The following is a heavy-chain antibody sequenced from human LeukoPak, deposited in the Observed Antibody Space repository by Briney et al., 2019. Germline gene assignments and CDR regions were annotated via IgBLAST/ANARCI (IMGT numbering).Heavy chain of an antibody. D-gene: IGHD2-2*01. J-gene: IGHJ6*03. CDR2: IGTAGDT. CDR1: GFTFSSYD. Sequence: GGSLRLSCAASGFTFSSYDMHWVRQASGKGLEWVSAIGTAGDTYYPGSVKGRLTISRENAKNSLYLQMNSLRAGDTALYYCARQLGGSSTSSHRSRRPPMDVWGKGTTVTISS. V-gene: IGHV3-13*01. CDR3: ARQLGGSSTSSHRSRRPPMDV.